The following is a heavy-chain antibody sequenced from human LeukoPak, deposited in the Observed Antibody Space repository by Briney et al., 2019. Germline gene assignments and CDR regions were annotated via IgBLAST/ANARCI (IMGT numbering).Heavy chain of an antibody. Sequence: TLSLTCTVSGASITSYYWSWVRQPPGKALEWLARIDWDDDKYYSTSLKTRLTISKDTSKNQVVLTMTKMDPADTATYYCARIPGYIWGQGTMVTVSS. CDR3: ARIPGYI. CDR1: GASITSYYW. J-gene: IGHJ3*02. CDR2: IDWDDDK. V-gene: IGHV2-70*18.